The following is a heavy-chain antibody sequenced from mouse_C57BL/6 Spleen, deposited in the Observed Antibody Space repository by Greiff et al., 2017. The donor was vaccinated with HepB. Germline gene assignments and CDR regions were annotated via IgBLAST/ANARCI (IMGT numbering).Heavy chain of an antibody. V-gene: IGHV1-80*01. J-gene: IGHJ3*01. CDR3: ARGSSGLWFAY. D-gene: IGHD3-2*02. Sequence: VKLQESGAELVKPGASVKISCKASGYAFSSYWMNWVKQRPGKGLEWIGQIYPGDGDTNYNGKFKGKATLTADKSSSTAYMQLSSLTSEDSAVYFCARGSSGLWFAYWGQGTLVTASA. CDR2: IYPGDGDT. CDR1: GYAFSSYW.